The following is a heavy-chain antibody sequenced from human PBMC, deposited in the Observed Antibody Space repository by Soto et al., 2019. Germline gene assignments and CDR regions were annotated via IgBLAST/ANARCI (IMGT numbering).Heavy chain of an antibody. V-gene: IGHV5-51*01. D-gene: IGHD4-17*01. CDR2: IYPGDSDT. CDR1: GYSFTSYW. CDR3: ARQGIYGDYEDWFDP. J-gene: IGHJ5*02. Sequence: GESLKISCKGSGYSFTSYWIGWVRQMPGKGLEWMGIIYPGDSDTRYSPSFQGQVTISADKSISTAYLQWSSLKASDTAMYYCARQGIYGDYEDWFDPWGQGTLVTVSS.